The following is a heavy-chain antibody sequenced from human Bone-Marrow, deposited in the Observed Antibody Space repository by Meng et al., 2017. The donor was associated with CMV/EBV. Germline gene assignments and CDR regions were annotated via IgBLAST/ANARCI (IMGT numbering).Heavy chain of an antibody. CDR2: MNPNSGNT. V-gene: IGHV1-8*01. CDR3: ARVPPPTYCSSTSCPHYYYYGMEV. J-gene: IGHJ6*02. D-gene: IGHD2-2*01. CDR1: GYTFTSYD. Sequence: ASVKVSCKASGYTFTSYDINWVRQATGQGLEWMGWMNPNSGNTGYAQKFQGRVTITADKSTSTAYMELSSLRSEDTAVYYCARVPPPTYCSSTSCPHYYYYGMEVWGQGTTVTVSS.